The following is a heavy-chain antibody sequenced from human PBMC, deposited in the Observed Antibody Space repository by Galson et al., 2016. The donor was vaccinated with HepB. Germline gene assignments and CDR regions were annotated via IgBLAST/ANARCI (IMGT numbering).Heavy chain of an antibody. CDR1: GFTFSSHA. CDR3: AKRSMSAVAGSFDF. V-gene: IGHV3-23*01. J-gene: IGHJ4*02. CDR2: ITGSGGSA. Sequence: SLRLSCAASGFTFSSHAMSWVRQAPGKGLEWVSAITGSGGSAYYADSVKGRFTSSRDNSKNTLYLQMNSLRAEDTAVYYCAKRSMSAVAGSFDFWGQGTLVTVSS. D-gene: IGHD6-19*01.